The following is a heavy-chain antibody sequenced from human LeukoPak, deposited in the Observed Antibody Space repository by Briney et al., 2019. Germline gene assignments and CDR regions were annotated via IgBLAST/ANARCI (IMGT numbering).Heavy chain of an antibody. V-gene: IGHV3-21*01. CDR3: ARDSGGVGATLY. D-gene: IGHD1-26*01. CDR2: ISSSSSYI. J-gene: IGHJ4*02. Sequence: GGSLRFSGAASGFTFSSYSMNWVRKAPGKGLEWVSSISSSSSYIYYADSVKGRFTISRDNAKNSLYLQMNSLRAEDTAVYYCARDSGGVGATLYWGQGTLVTVSS. CDR1: GFTFSSYS.